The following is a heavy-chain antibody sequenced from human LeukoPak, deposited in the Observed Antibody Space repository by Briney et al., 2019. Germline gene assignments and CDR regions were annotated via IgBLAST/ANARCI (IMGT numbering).Heavy chain of an antibody. V-gene: IGHV1-2*02. J-gene: IGHJ5*02. Sequence: ASVKVSCKASGYTFTVHYMHWVRQVPGQGLEWMGWVNPDSGDTNYAEKFQGRVTMTRDTSISTAYMELSRLRSDDTAVYYCVTDLRHTSASCWFGAWGQGTLVTVSS. CDR3: VTDLRHTSASCWFGA. D-gene: IGHD6-6*01. CDR1: GYTFTVHY. CDR2: VNPDSGDT.